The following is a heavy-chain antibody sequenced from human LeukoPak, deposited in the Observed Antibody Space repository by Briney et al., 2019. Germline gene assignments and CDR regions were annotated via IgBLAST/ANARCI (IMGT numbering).Heavy chain of an antibody. D-gene: IGHD1-7*01. J-gene: IGHJ4*02. V-gene: IGHV4-30-2*01. CDR1: GGSISSGGYY. CDR2: IYHSGST. CDR3: ARGAVTGTHPI. Sequence: SETLSLTCTVSGGSISSGGYYWSWIRQPPGKGLEWIGYIYHSGSTYYNPSLKSRVTISVDRSKNQFSLKLSSVTAADTAVYYCARGAVTGTHPIWGQGTLVTVSS.